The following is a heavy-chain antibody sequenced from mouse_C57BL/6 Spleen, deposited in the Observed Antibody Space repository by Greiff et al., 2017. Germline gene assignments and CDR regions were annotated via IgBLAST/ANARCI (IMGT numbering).Heavy chain of an antibody. CDR2: IDPETGGT. J-gene: IGHJ4*01. CDR3: TRGEGFDYDGGYYAMDY. CDR1: GYTFTDYE. Sequence: QVQLQQSGAELVRPGASVTLSCKASGYTFTDYEMHWAKQTPVHGLEWIGAIDPETGGTAYNQKFKGKAILTADKSSSTAYMELRSLTSEDSAVYYCTRGEGFDYDGGYYAMDYWGQGTSVTVSS. V-gene: IGHV1-15*01. D-gene: IGHD2-4*01.